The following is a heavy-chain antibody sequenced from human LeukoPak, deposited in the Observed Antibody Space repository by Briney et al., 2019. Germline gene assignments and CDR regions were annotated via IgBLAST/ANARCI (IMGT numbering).Heavy chain of an antibody. Sequence: GGSLRLSCAASGFTFSSYSMNWVRQAPGKGLEWVSSISSSSSYIYYADSVKGRFTISRDNAKNSLYLQMNSLRAEDTAVYYCARGPITMIVVVPDYWGQGTLVTVSS. J-gene: IGHJ4*02. CDR2: ISSSSSYI. D-gene: IGHD3-22*01. CDR1: GFTFSSYS. CDR3: ARGPITMIVVVPDY. V-gene: IGHV3-21*01.